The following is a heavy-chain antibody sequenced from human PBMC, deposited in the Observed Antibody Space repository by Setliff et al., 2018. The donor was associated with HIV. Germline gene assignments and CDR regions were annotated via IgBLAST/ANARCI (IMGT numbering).Heavy chain of an antibody. CDR3: ARDSGPYHDYVWGTYRPIYFQH. D-gene: IGHD3-16*02. J-gene: IGHJ1*01. V-gene: IGHV3-21*01. CDR2: ISSGGGYI. CDR1: GFTFTIYS. Sequence: GGSLRLSCAASGFTFTIYSMNWVRQAPGEGLEWVSSISSGGGYIYYADSVKGRFTISRDSTKNSLYLQMNSLRAEDTAVYYCARDSGPYHDYVWGTYRPIYFQHWGQGTLVTVSS.